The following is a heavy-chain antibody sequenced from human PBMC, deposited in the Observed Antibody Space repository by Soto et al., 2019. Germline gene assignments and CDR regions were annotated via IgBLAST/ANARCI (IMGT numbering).Heavy chain of an antibody. CDR3: ARGHSGAWEALGY. D-gene: IGHD1-26*01. Sequence: QVQLQQWGAGLLKPSETLSLTCTFYGGSFSGYYWSWIRQPPGKGLEWIGEITHTGSTTYNPPLKSRVTISIDTSKNQFSLKLGSVIAADSAVYYCARGHSGAWEALGYWGQGALVTVSS. J-gene: IGHJ4*02. CDR2: ITHTGST. V-gene: IGHV4-34*01. CDR1: GGSFSGYY.